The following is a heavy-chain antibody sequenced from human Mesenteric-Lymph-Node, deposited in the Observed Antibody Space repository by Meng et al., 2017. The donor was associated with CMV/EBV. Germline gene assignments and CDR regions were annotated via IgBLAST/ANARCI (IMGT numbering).Heavy chain of an antibody. CDR3: LRDYGGS. Sequence: GESLKISCGASGFRFSDYWMSWVRQAPGKGLEWVANIKPDGSERRYVDSVKGRFTISRDNAKSSLYLQMNTLRGKDTAVYYCLRDYGGSWGQGTLVTVSS. CDR1: GFRFSDYW. J-gene: IGHJ4*02. CDR2: IKPDGSER. D-gene: IGHD3-3*01. V-gene: IGHV3-7*01.